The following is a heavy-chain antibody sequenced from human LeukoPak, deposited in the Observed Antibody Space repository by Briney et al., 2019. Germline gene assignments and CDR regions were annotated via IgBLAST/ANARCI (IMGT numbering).Heavy chain of an antibody. CDR3: ARGRAHYSGSYFDY. V-gene: IGHV4-59*01. Sequence: SETLSLTCTVSGGSISTYYWSWIRQPPGKGLEWIGYIYSSVNDKYNPSLKSRVTMSIDTSKSQFSLNLTSVTAADTAMYYCARGRAHYSGSYFDYWGQGTLVTVSS. CDR1: GGSISTYY. CDR2: IYSSVND. D-gene: IGHD1-26*01. J-gene: IGHJ4*02.